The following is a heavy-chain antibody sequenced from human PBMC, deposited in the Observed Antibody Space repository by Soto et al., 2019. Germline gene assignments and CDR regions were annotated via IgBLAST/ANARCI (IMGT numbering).Heavy chain of an antibody. CDR2: MNPNSGNT. V-gene: IGHV1-8*01. Sequence: ASVKVSCKASGYTFTSYDINWVRQATGQGPEWMGWMNPNSGNTGYAQKFQGRVTMTRNTSISTAYMELSSLRSEDTAVYYCASSPYYYDSSGRDAFDIWGQGTMVTVSS. J-gene: IGHJ3*02. CDR1: GYTFTSYD. D-gene: IGHD3-22*01. CDR3: ASSPYYYDSSGRDAFDI.